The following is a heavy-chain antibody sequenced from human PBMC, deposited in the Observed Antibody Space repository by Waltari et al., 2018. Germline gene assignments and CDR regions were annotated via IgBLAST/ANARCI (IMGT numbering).Heavy chain of an antibody. D-gene: IGHD3-10*01. J-gene: IGHJ4*02. Sequence: QVHLVQSGAEVRQPGASVKVSCKAFGDTFISHGISWVRQAPGQGLEWMGWISGYSGNTNYAQRLQDRLTMTTDTSAIIAYMELRSLMSDDTAVYYCARGGLTMATIDYWGQGTLVTVSS. CDR2: ISGYSGNT. CDR1: GDTFISHG. V-gene: IGHV1-18*01. CDR3: ARGGLTMATIDY.